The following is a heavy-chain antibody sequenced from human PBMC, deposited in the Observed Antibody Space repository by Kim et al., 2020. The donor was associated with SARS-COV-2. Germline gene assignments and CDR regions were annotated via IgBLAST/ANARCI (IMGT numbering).Heavy chain of an antibody. V-gene: IGHV3-23*01. D-gene: IGHD4-17*01. CDR3: AKDSGNDYGDQLDS. Sequence: DSVKGRFTISRDNSKNTLYLQMNSRRAEDTAIYYCAKDSGNDYGDQLDSWGQGTLVTVSS. J-gene: IGHJ5*01.